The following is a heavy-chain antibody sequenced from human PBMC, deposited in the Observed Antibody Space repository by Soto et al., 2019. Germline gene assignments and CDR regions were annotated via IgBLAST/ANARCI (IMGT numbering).Heavy chain of an antibody. J-gene: IGHJ3*01. CDR2: ISAHTGSS. D-gene: IGHD3-22*01. CDR3: ARAFFYQGSDSRGYSFDAFDF. V-gene: IGHV1-18*01. CDR1: GYTFTSSG. Sequence: QVQLVQSGAEVKKPGASVKVSCKASGYTFTSSGMSWVRQAPGQGLEWMGWISAHTGSSEYAQRFQGRVTMTTDISTSTAYMELRGLRSDDTAVYYCARAFFYQGSDSRGYSFDAFDFWGPGTLVTVSS.